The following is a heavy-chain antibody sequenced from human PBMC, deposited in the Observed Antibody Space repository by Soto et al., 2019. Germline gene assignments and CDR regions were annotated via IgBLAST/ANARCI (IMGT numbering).Heavy chain of an antibody. CDR3: ARAISGYVT. Sequence: GASVTVSCKASGYTYTNSGISWVRQAPGQGLEWMGWISTDNGNTKYAQSFQGRVSLTRDTSTSTVYLDLSSLRSEDTAIYYCARAISGYVTWGQGTLVTVPQ. CDR1: GYTYTNSG. CDR2: ISTDNGNT. V-gene: IGHV1-18*01. D-gene: IGHD5-12*01. J-gene: IGHJ5*02.